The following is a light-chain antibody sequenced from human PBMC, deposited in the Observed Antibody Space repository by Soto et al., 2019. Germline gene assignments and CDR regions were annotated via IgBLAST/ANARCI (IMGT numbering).Light chain of an antibody. CDR3: QQSSTAPFT. J-gene: IGKJ3*01. Sequence: DIQMTQSPSSLSASVGDRVTITCRASQNINTYLNWYQQKPGKAPKLLIFDASSLQSGVPSRFSGSGSRTDFTLTISSLQPEDFATYYCQQSSTAPFTFGPGTKVDIK. V-gene: IGKV1-39*01. CDR2: DAS. CDR1: QNINTY.